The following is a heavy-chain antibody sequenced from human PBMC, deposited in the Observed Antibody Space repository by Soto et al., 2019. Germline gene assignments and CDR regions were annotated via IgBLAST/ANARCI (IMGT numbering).Heavy chain of an antibody. CDR1: GSTFRSYD. Sequence: ASVRVSCKASGSTFRSYDISRARQAPGQGLEWMGGMTIHKGNTNYTQILQGRVTMTADTSTSTAYMELRSLRSDDTAVDYSARSPGSDMFDHWGQGTLGTTSS. J-gene: IGHJ4*02. D-gene: IGHD2-15*01. CDR2: MTIHKGNT. CDR3: ARSPGSDMFDH. V-gene: IGHV1-18*04.